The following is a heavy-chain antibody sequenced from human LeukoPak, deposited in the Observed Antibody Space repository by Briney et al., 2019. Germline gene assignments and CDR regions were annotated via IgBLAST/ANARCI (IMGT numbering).Heavy chain of an antibody. CDR1: GGSFTKHQ. J-gene: IGHJ4*02. V-gene: IGHV4-59*08. Sequence: PSETLSLTCAVYGGSFTKHQWSWIRQPPGKGLEWIGYIYYSGSTSYNPSLKSRVTISVDTSKNQFSLDLSSVTAADTAVYYCARHRIVDSSKKYYFDYWGQGTLVTVSS. D-gene: IGHD6-13*01. CDR2: IYYSGST. CDR3: ARHRIVDSSKKYYFDY.